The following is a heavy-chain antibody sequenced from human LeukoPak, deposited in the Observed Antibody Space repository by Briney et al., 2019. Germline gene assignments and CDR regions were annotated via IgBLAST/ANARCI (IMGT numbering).Heavy chain of an antibody. CDR3: AKGTLPIAAMNWFDP. Sequence: GGSLRLSCAASGFTFSSYAMSWVRQAPGKGLEWVSSISGSGGSTYYADSVKGRFTISRDNSKNTLYLQMNSLRAEDTAVYYCAKGTLPIAAMNWFDPWGQGTLVTVSS. V-gene: IGHV3-23*01. CDR1: GFTFSSYA. D-gene: IGHD6-6*01. CDR2: ISGSGGST. J-gene: IGHJ5*02.